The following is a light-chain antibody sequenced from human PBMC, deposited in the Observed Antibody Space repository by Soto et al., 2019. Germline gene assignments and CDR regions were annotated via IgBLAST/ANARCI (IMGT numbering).Light chain of an antibody. CDR1: QTIKNY. Sequence: DIQMSQPPSSLSASVGDSVTITCRASQTIKNYLNWYQQKPGRAPNLLIYSASTLHSGVPSRFSGTKSATDFTLTITSLQPEDFATYYCQQYKSYPITFGQGTRLE. V-gene: IGKV1-39*01. CDR2: SAS. J-gene: IGKJ5*01. CDR3: QQYKSYPIT.